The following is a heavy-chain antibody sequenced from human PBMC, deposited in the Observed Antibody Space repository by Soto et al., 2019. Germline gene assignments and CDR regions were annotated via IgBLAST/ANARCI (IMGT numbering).Heavy chain of an antibody. D-gene: IGHD1-20*01. Sequence: PGGSRRLSCAASEFTFDKYYMTWFRQAPGKGPEWVANIKPDGSEQYYVDSVKGRFTISRDNANNSLYLQMNSLRAEDTAVYFCARGNWNYYYGFDVWGQGTTVTVSS. CDR2: IKPDGSEQ. CDR3: ARGNWNYYYGFDV. J-gene: IGHJ6*02. V-gene: IGHV3-7*01. CDR1: EFTFDKYY.